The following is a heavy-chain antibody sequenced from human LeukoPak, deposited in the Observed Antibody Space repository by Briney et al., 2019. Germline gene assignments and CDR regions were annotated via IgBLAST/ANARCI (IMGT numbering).Heavy chain of an antibody. CDR2: INHSGST. D-gene: IGHD2-2*01. Sequence: PSETLSLTCAVYGGSFSGYYWSWIRQPPGKGLEWIGEINHSGSTNYSPSLKSRVTISVDTSKNQFSLKLSSVTAADTAVYYCARGGKVVVPAAIDYWGQGTLATVSS. CDR1: GGSFSGYY. J-gene: IGHJ4*02. CDR3: ARGGKVVVPAAIDY. V-gene: IGHV4-34*01.